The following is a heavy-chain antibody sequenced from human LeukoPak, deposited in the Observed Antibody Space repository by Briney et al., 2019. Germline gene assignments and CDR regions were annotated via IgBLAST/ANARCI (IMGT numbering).Heavy chain of an antibody. J-gene: IGHJ4*02. CDR1: GFTFSSYS. CDR3: ARSSAQYCSGGSCYSDY. CDR2: ISSSSSYT. V-gene: IGHV3-21*05. D-gene: IGHD2-15*01. Sequence: RGSLRLSCAASGFTFSSYSMNWVRQAPGKGLEWVSYISSSSSYTNYADSVKGRFTISRDNAKNSLYLQMNSLRAEDTAVYYCARSSAQYCSGGSCYSDYWGQGTLVTVSS.